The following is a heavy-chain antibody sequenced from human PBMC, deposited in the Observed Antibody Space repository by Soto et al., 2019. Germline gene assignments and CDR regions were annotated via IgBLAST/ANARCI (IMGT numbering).Heavy chain of an antibody. CDR3: AKDHQWELQYPTDCVY. CDR1: GFTFSSYA. CDR2: ISGSGGST. D-gene: IGHD1-26*01. J-gene: IGHJ4*02. V-gene: IGHV3-23*01. Sequence: PGGSLRLSCAASGFTFSSYAMSWVRQAPGKGLEWVSAISGSGGSTYYADSVEGRFTISRDNSKNTLYLQMNSLRAEDTAVYYCAKDHQWELQYPTDCVYWGQGTLVTVSS.